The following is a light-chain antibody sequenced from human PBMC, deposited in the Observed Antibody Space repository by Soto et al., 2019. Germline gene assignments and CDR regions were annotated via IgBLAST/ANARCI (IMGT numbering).Light chain of an antibody. J-gene: IGLJ1*01. CDR1: SSNIGSYT. V-gene: IGLV1-44*01. CDR2: TNN. Sequence: QSVLTQPPSASGTPGQRVTISCSGSSSNIGSYTVNWYQQLPGTAPKLLIYTNNQRPSGVPDRFSGSKSGTSASLAISGLQSEDEADYYCAAWDDSLNVFYVFGTGTKLTVL. CDR3: AAWDDSLNVFYV.